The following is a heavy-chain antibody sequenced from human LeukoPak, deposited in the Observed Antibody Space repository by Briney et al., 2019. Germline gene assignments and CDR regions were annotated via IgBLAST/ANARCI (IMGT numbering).Heavy chain of an antibody. J-gene: IGHJ5*02. Sequence: GSLRLSCAASGFTFSSYAMSWVRQAPGKGLEWVSAISGSGGSTYYADSVKGRFTISRDNSENTLYLQMNSLRAEDTAVYYCAKDRYNWNDAVGENWFDPWGQGTLVTVSS. V-gene: IGHV3-23*01. D-gene: IGHD1-20*01. CDR2: ISGSGGST. CDR1: GFTFSSYA. CDR3: AKDRYNWNDAVGENWFDP.